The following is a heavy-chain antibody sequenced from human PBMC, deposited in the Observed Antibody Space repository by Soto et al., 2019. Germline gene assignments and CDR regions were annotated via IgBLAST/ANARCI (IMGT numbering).Heavy chain of an antibody. V-gene: IGHV4-34*01. J-gene: IGHJ6*02. CDR3: ARLAPLGYCSSTSCYTATGGKQLDSTYYYYGMDV. CDR2: INHSVST. D-gene: IGHD2-2*02. CDR1: GGSFSGYY. Sequence: SETLSLTCAVYGGSFSGYYWSWIRQPPGKGLEWIGEINHSVSTNYNPSLKSRVTISVDTSKNQFSLKLSSVTAADTAVYYCARLAPLGYCSSTSCYTATGGKQLDSTYYYYGMDVWGQGTRVTVSS.